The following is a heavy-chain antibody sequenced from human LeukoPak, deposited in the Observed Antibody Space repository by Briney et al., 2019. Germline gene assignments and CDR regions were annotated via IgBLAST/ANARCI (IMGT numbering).Heavy chain of an antibody. D-gene: IGHD3-3*01. V-gene: IGHV1-18*01. CDR2: ISAYNGNT. Sequence: ASVKVSCKASGYTFTSYGISWVRQAPGQGLEWMGWISAYNGNTNYAQKLQGRVTMTTDTSTSTAYMELRSLRSDDTAVCYCARRGFLEWLFPRGGYYYYMDVWGKGTTVTVSS. J-gene: IGHJ6*03. CDR3: ARRGFLEWLFPRGGYYYYMDV. CDR1: GYTFTSYG.